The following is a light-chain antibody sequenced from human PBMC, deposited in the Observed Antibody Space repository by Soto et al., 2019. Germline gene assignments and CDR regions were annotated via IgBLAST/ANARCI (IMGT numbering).Light chain of an antibody. CDR1: QSISSY. CDR2: AAS. Sequence: DIQMTQSPSSLSESVGDGVTITCRASQSISSYLNWYQQKPGKAPKILIYAASSLQSGVPSRFSGSGSGTDFNLTISSLQPEDFATYYCQQSYSTSITGGHGTRLEIK. CDR3: QQSYSTSIT. J-gene: IGKJ5*01. V-gene: IGKV1-39*01.